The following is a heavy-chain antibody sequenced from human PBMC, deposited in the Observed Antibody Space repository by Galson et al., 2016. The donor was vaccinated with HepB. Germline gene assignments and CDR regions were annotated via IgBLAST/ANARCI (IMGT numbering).Heavy chain of an antibody. D-gene: IGHD2-2*01. CDR3: ERLLTPPPGLVGPAALGD. CDR2: IYPGDSDT. Sequence: QSGAEVKKPGESLKISCEASGYTFISYWIGWVRQMPGKGLEWMGIIYPGDSDTRYSPSFQGQVSISADKSINTAYLQWSSLKASDTAMYYCERLLTPPPGLVGPAALGDWGQGTPVTVSS. V-gene: IGHV5-51*01. J-gene: IGHJ4*02. CDR1: GYTFISYW.